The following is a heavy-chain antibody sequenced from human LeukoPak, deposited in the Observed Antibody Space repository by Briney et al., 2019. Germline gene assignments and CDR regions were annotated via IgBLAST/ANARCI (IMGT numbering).Heavy chain of an antibody. D-gene: IGHD6-6*01. V-gene: IGHV1-8*03. CDR2: MNPNSGNT. Sequence: ASVKVSCKASGYTFTSYDINWVRQATGQGLEWMGWMNPNSGNTGYAQKFQGRVTITRNTSISTAYMELSSLRSEDTAVYYCARSMISSAYSSSSVVDYWGQGTLVTVSS. CDR3: ARSMISSAYSSSSVVDY. J-gene: IGHJ4*02. CDR1: GYTFTSYD.